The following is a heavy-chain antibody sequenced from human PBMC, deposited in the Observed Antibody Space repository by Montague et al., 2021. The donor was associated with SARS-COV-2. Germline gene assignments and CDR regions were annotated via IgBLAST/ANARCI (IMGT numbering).Heavy chain of an antibody. CDR1: GFTFSSYE. D-gene: IGHD4-11*01. Sequence: SLRLSCAISGFTFSSYELNWVRQAPGKGLEWLSKISSSGTSIYYADSVKGRFTTSRDNAKNSLYLQMNSLRAEDTAVYYCARELLQFKGIFPYSYGMDVWGQGTPVTVSS. J-gene: IGHJ6*02. V-gene: IGHV3-48*03. CDR3: ARELLQFKGIFPYSYGMDV. CDR2: ISSSGTSI.